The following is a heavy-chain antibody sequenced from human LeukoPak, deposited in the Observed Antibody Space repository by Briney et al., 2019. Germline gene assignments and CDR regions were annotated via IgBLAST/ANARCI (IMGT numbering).Heavy chain of an antibody. Sequence: GGSLRLSCAASGFTFSSYSMNWVRQAPGKGLECVSFISGSSSTTYSADSVKGRFTISRDNAKNSPYLQMNSLRDEDTAVYYCAGYNRGACDIWGQGAMVTVSS. CDR1: GFTFSSYS. J-gene: IGHJ3*02. CDR3: AGYNRGACDI. V-gene: IGHV3-48*02. CDR2: ISGSSSTT. D-gene: IGHD1-14*01.